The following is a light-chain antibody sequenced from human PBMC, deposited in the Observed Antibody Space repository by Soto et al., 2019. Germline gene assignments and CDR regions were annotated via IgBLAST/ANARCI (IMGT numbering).Light chain of an antibody. V-gene: IGKV1-39*01. CDR1: QNINSH. Sequence: DIQMTQSPSSLSASIGDRVTITCLASQNINSHLNWYQQKPGKAPKVVIYAASRLQSGVPSRFSGSGSGTEFTLTISSLEPEDFATYYCQQSHITTLFTFGKGTKLEIK. J-gene: IGKJ2*01. CDR3: QQSHITTLFT. CDR2: AAS.